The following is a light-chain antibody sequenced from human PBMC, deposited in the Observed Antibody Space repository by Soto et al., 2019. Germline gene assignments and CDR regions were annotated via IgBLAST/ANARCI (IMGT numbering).Light chain of an antibody. CDR1: QSVSSY. CDR2: DAS. V-gene: IGKV3-11*01. J-gene: IGKJ4*01. Sequence: EIVLTQSPATLSLSPGERATLSCTASQSVSSYLAWYQQKPGQAPRLLIYDASNRATGIPARFSGSGSVTDFTLTISSLEPEDFAVYYCQQRSNWPLTFGGGTKVDIK. CDR3: QQRSNWPLT.